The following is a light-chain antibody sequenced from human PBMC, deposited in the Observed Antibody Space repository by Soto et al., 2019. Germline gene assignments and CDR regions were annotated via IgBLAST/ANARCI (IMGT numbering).Light chain of an antibody. CDR1: QNIRTY. V-gene: IGKV3-11*01. CDR3: QQRGDWPPRT. CDR2: DAV. J-gene: IGKJ4*01. Sequence: ETVLKQSQDTLSLSPGERATLSCRASQNIRTYLSCYQQNPGQSPRLLVYDAVNRAAGAPDRFSGSGSGTDFTLTITNVAPDYSAVYVCQQRGDWPPRTFCGGTRVEIK.